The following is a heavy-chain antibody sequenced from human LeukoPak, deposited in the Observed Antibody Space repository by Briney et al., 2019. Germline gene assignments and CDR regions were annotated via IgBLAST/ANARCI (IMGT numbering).Heavy chain of an antibody. J-gene: IGHJ6*02. CDR3: ARGQKEATPGDYYYGMDV. CDR2: ISAYNGNT. CDR1: GYTFTSYG. V-gene: IGHV1-18*01. D-gene: IGHD5-12*01. Sequence: ASVKVSCKASGYTFTSYGISWVRQAPGQGLEWMGWISAYNGNTNYAQKFQGRVTITADKSTSTAYMELSSLRSEDTAVYYCARGQKEATPGDYYYGMDVWGQGTTVTVSS.